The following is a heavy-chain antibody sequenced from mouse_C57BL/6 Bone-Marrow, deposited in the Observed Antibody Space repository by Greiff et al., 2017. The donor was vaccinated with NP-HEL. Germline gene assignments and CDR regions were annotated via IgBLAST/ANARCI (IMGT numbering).Heavy chain of an antibody. Sequence: VQLQQPGTELVKPGASVKLSCKASGYTFTSYWMHWVKQRPGQGLEWIGNINPSNGGINYNEKFKSKATLTVDKSSSTAYMQLSSLTAEDSAVYDCAKSNSNSVLDYWGQGTPLTVSS. CDR2: INPSNGGI. J-gene: IGHJ2*01. D-gene: IGHD2-5*01. CDR1: GYTFTSYW. V-gene: IGHV1-53*01. CDR3: AKSNSNSVLDY.